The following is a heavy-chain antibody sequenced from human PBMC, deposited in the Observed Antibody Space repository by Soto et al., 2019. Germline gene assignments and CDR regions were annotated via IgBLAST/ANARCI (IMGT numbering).Heavy chain of an antibody. D-gene: IGHD3-22*01. Sequence: PGGSLRLSCTASGFTFGDYAMSWFRQAPGKGLEWVGFIRSKAYGGTTEYAASVKGRFTISRDDSKSIAYLQMNSLKTEDTAVYYRTIQSYDSSGYYTHPFDYWGQGTLVTVSS. CDR2: IRSKAYGGTT. J-gene: IGHJ4*02. CDR1: GFTFGDYA. CDR3: TIQSYDSSGYYTHPFDY. V-gene: IGHV3-49*03.